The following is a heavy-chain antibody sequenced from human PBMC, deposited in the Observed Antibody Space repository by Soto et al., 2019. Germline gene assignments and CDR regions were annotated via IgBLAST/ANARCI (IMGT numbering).Heavy chain of an antibody. CDR3: ARDLLLYDSSGYHYYYGMDV. J-gene: IGHJ6*02. CDR1: GFTFSSYD. Sequence: TGGSLRLSCAASGFTFSSYDMHWVRQATGKGLEWVSAIGTAGDPYYPGSVKGRFTISRENAKNSLYLQMNSLRAGDTAVYYCARDLLLYDSSGYHYYYGMDVWGQGTTVTVSS. V-gene: IGHV3-13*05. D-gene: IGHD3-22*01. CDR2: IGTAGDP.